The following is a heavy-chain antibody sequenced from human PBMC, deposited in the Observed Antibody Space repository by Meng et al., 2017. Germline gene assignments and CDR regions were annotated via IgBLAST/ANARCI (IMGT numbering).Heavy chain of an antibody. CDR3: AKDTVTMGDYYYYGMDV. V-gene: IGHV3-23*01. CDR1: GFTFSSYV. Sequence: GESLKISCAASGFTFSSYVMTWFRQAPGKGLEWVSSVSDSGAGTNYADSVKGRFTISRDNSKNTLFLQMNSLRADDTAVYYCAKDTVTMGDYYYYGMDVWGQGTTVTVSS. D-gene: IGHD4-17*01. J-gene: IGHJ6*02. CDR2: VSDSGAGT.